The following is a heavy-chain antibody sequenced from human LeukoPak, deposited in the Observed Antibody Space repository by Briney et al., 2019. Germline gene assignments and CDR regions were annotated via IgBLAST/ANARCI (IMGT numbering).Heavy chain of an antibody. V-gene: IGHV4-39*07. CDR3: ARGGTSSGYYNWFDP. CDR2: IYYSGST. D-gene: IGHD3-22*01. J-gene: IGHJ5*02. CDR1: GGSISTTGYY. Sequence: SETLSLTCTVSGGSISTTGYYWGWIRQPPGKGLEWIGNIYYSGSTYYNPSLNSRLTISVDTSKNQFSLKLSSVTAADTAVYYCARGGTSSGYYNWFDPWGQGTLVTVSS.